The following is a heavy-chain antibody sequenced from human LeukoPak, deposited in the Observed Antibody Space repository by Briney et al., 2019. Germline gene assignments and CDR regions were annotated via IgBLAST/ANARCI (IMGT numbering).Heavy chain of an antibody. CDR3: ARVVVGATNFYYGMDV. D-gene: IGHD1-26*01. Sequence: PSETLSLTCAVSGGSMDTYYWTWIRQPPGKGLEWIGNIYYSGKTNYNPSLKSRVSISVDTSKTQFSLKLSSVTAADTALYYCARVVVGATNFYYGMDVWGQGTTVTVSS. J-gene: IGHJ6*02. CDR1: GGSMDTYY. V-gene: IGHV4-59*08. CDR2: IYYSGKT.